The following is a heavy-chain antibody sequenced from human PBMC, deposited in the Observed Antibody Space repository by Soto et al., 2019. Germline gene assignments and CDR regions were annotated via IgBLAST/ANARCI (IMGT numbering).Heavy chain of an antibody. Sequence: EVQLVESGGGLVKPGGSLTLSCAASGFTFTYAWMNWVRQAPGTGLEWVGRIKSKTAGGTTDYTAPMKGRFTISRDDSKNTLFLQMNSLKAEDTAVYYCATDGGAWGQGTLVTVSS. CDR3: ATDGGA. CDR2: IKSKTAGGTT. V-gene: IGHV3-15*07. CDR1: GFTFTYAW. D-gene: IGHD3-10*01. J-gene: IGHJ5*02.